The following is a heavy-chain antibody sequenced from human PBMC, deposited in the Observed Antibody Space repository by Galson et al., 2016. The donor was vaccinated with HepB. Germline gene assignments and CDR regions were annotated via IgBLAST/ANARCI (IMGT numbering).Heavy chain of an antibody. CDR1: GYTFNTYN. CDR3: AREPDHSFYFDY. Sequence: SVKVSCKASGYTFNTYNMHWVRQAPGQGREWMGIIKPSGGNTIYAQKFQDRITMTRDTSTSTVYMEMISLRSEDTAVYYCAREPDHSFYFDYWGQGTLLTVSS. CDR2: IKPSGGNT. D-gene: IGHD1-14*01. V-gene: IGHV1-46*02. J-gene: IGHJ4*02.